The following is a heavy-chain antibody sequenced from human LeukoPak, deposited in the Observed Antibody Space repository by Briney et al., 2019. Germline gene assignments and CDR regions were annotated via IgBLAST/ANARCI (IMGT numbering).Heavy chain of an antibody. CDR1: GFSLSSSA. Sequence: SVTVSCKASGFSLSSSAVEGVRQAGGKRLEWIGWIVVGSNNTNYAQKFQERVTITRDMSTSTAYMELSSLRSEDTAVYYCAAPYSTRWFDLWGRGTLVTVSS. D-gene: IGHD6-13*01. CDR3: AAPYSTRWFDL. V-gene: IGHV1-58*01. CDR2: IVVGSNNT. J-gene: IGHJ5*02.